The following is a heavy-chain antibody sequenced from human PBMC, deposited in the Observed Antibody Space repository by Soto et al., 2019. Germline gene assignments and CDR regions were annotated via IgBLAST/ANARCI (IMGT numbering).Heavy chain of an antibody. J-gene: IGHJ6*03. CDR2: IFYTGST. CDR1: GGSISSYY. CDR3: ARQDGYYYYIDV. V-gene: IGHV4-59*08. Sequence: QVQLQESGPGLVKPSETLSLTCTVSGGSISSYYWSWIRQPPGKGLEWIGYIFYTGSTNYNPSLKSRVLISVDTPKNQFSLKLRSVTAADTAVYYCARQDGYYYYIDVWGKGTTVTVSS.